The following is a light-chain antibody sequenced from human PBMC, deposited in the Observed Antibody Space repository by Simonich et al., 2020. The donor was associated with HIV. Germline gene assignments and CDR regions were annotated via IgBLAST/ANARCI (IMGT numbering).Light chain of an antibody. CDR1: QSISSW. J-gene: IGKJ3*01. CDR2: KAS. V-gene: IGKV1-5*03. Sequence: DIQMTQSPSTLSASVGDRVTITCRASQSISSWLAWYQQKPGKAPKLLIYKASSLESGVPSRFSGSGSGTEFTLTISSLQPDDFATDYCQQYYSTPTFGPGTKVDIK. CDR3: QQYYSTPT.